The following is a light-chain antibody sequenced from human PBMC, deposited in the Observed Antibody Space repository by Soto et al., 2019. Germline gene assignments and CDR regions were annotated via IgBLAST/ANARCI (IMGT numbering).Light chain of an antibody. CDR3: QQYSRSPLT. V-gene: IGKV3-20*01. CDR2: GAS. CDR1: QSVNNY. J-gene: IGKJ4*01. Sequence: EIVLTQSPATLSLSPGERATLSCRASQSVNNYLAWYQQKPGQAPRLLIYGASSRASGIPNRFSGSGSGTDFTLTIGRLEPEDFAVYYCQQYSRSPLTFGGGTKVDIK.